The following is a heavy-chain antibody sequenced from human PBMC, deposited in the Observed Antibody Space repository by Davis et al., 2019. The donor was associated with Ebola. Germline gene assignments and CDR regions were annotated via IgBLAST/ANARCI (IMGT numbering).Heavy chain of an antibody. J-gene: IGHJ3*01. V-gene: IGHV3-74*01. Sequence: GESLKISCAASGFTFGDYWMHWVRQAPGEGLVWVSRINSDGSSASYADSVRGRFATSRDNAKNTLYLQMNGLRVEDTATYYCAKDNRNIWSEEWGQGTMVTVSS. CDR3: AKDNRNIWSEE. D-gene: IGHD2/OR15-2a*01. CDR2: INSDGSSA. CDR1: GFTFGDYW.